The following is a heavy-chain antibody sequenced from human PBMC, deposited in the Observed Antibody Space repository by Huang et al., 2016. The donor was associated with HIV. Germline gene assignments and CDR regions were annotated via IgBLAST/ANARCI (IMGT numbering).Heavy chain of an antibody. CDR2: IYHSGSP. Sequence: QVQLEESGPGLVKPSETLSLTCTVSGGSIISKYHHWGWVRQPPGKRLEWIASIYHSGSPHYNPSHRSRVTISVDTSENHFFLRLNSTIVADTAVYYCARHQAYGYYFRGFDVWGQGAVVTVSS. CDR3: ARHQAYGYYFRGFDV. V-gene: IGHV4-39*01. J-gene: IGHJ3*01. CDR1: GGSIISKYHH. D-gene: IGHD5-18*01.